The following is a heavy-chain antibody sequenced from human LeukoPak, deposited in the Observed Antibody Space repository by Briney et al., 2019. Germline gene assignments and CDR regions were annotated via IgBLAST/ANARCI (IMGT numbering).Heavy chain of an antibody. CDR3: AKEADDWYPRPFDY. D-gene: IGHD3-9*01. V-gene: IGHV3-48*01. J-gene: IGHJ4*02. Sequence: GGSLRLSCAASGFNFSNYSMNWVRQAPGKGLEWVSYISSSNTIYYANSVKGRFTISRDNSKNTLYLQMNSLTAEDTAVYYCAKEADDWYPRPFDYRGQGTLVTVSS. CDR2: ISSSNTI. CDR1: GFNFSNYS.